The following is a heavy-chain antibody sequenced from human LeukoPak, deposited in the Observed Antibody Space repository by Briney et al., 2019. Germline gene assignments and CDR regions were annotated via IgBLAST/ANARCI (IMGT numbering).Heavy chain of an antibody. CDR2: IYHSGDT. J-gene: IGHJ4*02. Sequence: SETLSLTCTVSGYSISRDYYWGWIRQPPGEGLKWIGSIYHSGDTHYSPSLRSRVTISVDTSKNQFSLKLSSVTAADTAVYYKVRSFDFWGQGTLVTVSS. CDR3: VRSFDF. D-gene: IGHD4/OR15-4a*01. V-gene: IGHV4-38-2*02. CDR1: GYSISRDYY.